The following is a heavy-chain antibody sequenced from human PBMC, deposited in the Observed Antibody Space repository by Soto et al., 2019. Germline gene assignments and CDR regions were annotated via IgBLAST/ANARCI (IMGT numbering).Heavy chain of an antibody. J-gene: IGHJ4*02. CDR1: GGSISSNNYY. D-gene: IGHD3-3*01. CDR3: ARQGDFRSGSGDFDY. CDR2: IYYNGFT. Sequence: QLQLHESGPGLVKPSETLSLTCSVSGGSISSNNYYWGWIRQPPGKGLEWIGNIYYNGFTYYNPSLKSRVTISVDTSKNQFSLKLTSVTATDTAVYYCARQGDFRSGSGDFDYWGQGILVPVSS. V-gene: IGHV4-39*01.